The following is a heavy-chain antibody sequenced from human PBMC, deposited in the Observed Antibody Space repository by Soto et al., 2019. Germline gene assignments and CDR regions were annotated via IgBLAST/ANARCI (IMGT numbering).Heavy chain of an antibody. D-gene: IGHD6-13*01. J-gene: IGHJ4*02. CDR1: GGTFSSYA. V-gene: IGHV1-69*01. Sequence: QVQLVQSGAEVKKPGSSVKVSCKASGGTFSSYAISWVRQAPGQGLEWMGGIIPIFGTVNYAQKFQGRVMITADESTSTAYMELSSLRSEDTAVYYCARGRSIAAAGSFVYFDYWGQGTLVTVSS. CDR2: IIPIFGTV. CDR3: ARGRSIAAAGSFVYFDY.